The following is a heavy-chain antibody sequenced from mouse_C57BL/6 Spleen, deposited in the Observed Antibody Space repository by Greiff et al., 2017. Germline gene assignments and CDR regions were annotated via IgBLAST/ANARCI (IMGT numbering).Heavy chain of an antibody. CDR3: ERDYYGSSHAWFAY. D-gene: IGHD1-1*01. V-gene: IGHV1-53*01. Sequence: QVQLQQPGTELVKPGASVKLSCKASGYTFTSYWMPWVKQRPGQGLEWIGNINPSNGGTNYNEKFKGKATLTADKSSSTAYMQLSSLTSEDSAVYVGERDYYGSSHAWFAYWGQGTLVTVSA. CDR2: INPSNGGT. J-gene: IGHJ3*01. CDR1: GYTFTSYW.